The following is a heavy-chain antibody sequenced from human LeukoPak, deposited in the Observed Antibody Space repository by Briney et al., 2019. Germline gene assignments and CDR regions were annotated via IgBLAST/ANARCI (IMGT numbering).Heavy chain of an antibody. D-gene: IGHD3-10*01. Sequence: PGGSLRLSCAASGFTFSSYSMNWVRQAPGKGLEWVSSISSSSSYIYYADSVKGRFTISRDNAKNSLYLQMNSLRAEDTAVYYCARGWGGSGSYGPDYYYMDVWGKGTTVTVSS. CDR2: ISSSSSYI. CDR3: ARGWGGSGSYGPDYYYMDV. CDR1: GFTFSSYS. V-gene: IGHV3-21*01. J-gene: IGHJ6*03.